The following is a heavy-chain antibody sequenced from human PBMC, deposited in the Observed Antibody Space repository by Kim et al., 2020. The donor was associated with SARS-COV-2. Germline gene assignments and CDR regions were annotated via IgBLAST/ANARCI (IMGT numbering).Heavy chain of an antibody. D-gene: IGHD3-10*01. CDR3: AADGITMVQGVEYYFDY. J-gene: IGHJ4*02. V-gene: IGHV1-58*01. CDR2: IVVGSGNT. CDR1: GFTFTSSA. Sequence: SVKVSCKASGFTFTSSAVQWVRQARGQRLEWIGWIVVGSGNTNYAQKFQERVTITRDMSTSTAYMELSSLRSEDTAVYYCAADGITMVQGVEYYFDYWSQGTLVTVSS.